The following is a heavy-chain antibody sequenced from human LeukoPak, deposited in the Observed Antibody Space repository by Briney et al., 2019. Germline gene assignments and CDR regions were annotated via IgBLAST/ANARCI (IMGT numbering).Heavy chain of an antibody. J-gene: IGHJ4*02. CDR3: AKLVGAIPYYFDY. Sequence: AGGSLRLSCAASGFVFSNFVMHWVRQAPGKGLVWVSRIPVDDNPTNYADFVQGRFTISRDNSKNTLYLQMNCLRGEDTAVYYCAKLVGAIPYYFDYWGQGTLVTVSS. CDR1: GFVFSNFV. CDR2: IPVDDNPT. V-gene: IGHV3-74*01. D-gene: IGHD1-26*01.